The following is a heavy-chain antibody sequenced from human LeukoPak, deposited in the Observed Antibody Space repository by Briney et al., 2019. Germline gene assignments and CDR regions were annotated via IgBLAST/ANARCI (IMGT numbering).Heavy chain of an antibody. Sequence: SETLSLTCTVSGYSISSGYYWGWIRQPPGKGLEWIGSIYHSGSTYYNPSLKSRVTISVDTSKNQFSLKLSSVTAADTAVYYCARERVPGSYYGDDAFDIWGQGTMAIVSS. CDR3: ARERVPGSYYGDDAFDI. J-gene: IGHJ3*02. D-gene: IGHD3-10*01. CDR2: IYHSGST. V-gene: IGHV4-38-2*02. CDR1: GYSISSGYY.